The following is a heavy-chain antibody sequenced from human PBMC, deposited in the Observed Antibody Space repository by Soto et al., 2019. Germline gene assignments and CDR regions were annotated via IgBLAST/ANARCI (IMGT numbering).Heavy chain of an antibody. Sequence: ASVKVSCKASGYTFTSYGISWVRQAPGQGLEWMGWISAYNGNTNYAQKLQGRVTMTTDTSTSTAYMELRSLRSDDTAVYYCARTATYYDLWSGHEENWFDPWGQGTLVTVSS. D-gene: IGHD3-3*01. CDR2: ISAYNGNT. CDR1: GYTFTSYG. CDR3: ARTATYYDLWSGHEENWFDP. J-gene: IGHJ5*02. V-gene: IGHV1-18*04.